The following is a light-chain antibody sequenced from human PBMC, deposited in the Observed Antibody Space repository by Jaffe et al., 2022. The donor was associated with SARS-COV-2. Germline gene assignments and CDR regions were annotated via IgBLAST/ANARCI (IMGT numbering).Light chain of an antibody. V-gene: IGLV2-11*01. CDR3: CSYAGKFTNYV. CDR2: DVN. Sequence: QSALTQLRSVSGSPGQSVTISCTGTGSDVGGYNYVSWYQQHPGKAPKLMIYDVNKRPSGVPDRFSGSKSDNTASLTISGLQGEDEADYFCCSYAGKFTNYVFGTGTKVTVL. CDR1: GSDVGGYNY. J-gene: IGLJ1*01.